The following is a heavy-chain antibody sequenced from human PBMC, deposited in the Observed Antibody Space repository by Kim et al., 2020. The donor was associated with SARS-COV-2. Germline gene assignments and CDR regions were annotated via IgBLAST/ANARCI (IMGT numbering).Heavy chain of an antibody. CDR1: GFTFSSYA. Sequence: GSLRLSCAASGFTFSSYAMSWVRQAPGKGLEWVSAISGSGGSTYYADSVKGRFTISRDNSKNTLYLQMNSLRAEDTAVYYCAKEGGGDFWSGYPSYYYYGMDVWGQGTTVTLSS. D-gene: IGHD3-3*01. CDR2: ISGSGGST. CDR3: AKEGGGDFWSGYPSYYYYGMDV. J-gene: IGHJ6*02. V-gene: IGHV3-23*01.